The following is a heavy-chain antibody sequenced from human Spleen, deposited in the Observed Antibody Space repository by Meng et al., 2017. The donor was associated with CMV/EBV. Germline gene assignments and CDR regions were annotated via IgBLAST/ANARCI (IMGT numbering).Heavy chain of an antibody. Sequence: WVRQAPGQGLEWMGAIIPSFGMTRYAQKFHGSVTITADKSTSTASLELSSLRSEDTGVYYCARVSGFGVVIIPIKSGEEEDYYGMDVWGQGTRVTVSS. J-gene: IGHJ6*01. CDR3: ARVSGFGVVIIPIKSGEEEDYYGMDV. V-gene: IGHV1-69*17. D-gene: IGHD3-3*01. CDR2: IIPSFGMT.